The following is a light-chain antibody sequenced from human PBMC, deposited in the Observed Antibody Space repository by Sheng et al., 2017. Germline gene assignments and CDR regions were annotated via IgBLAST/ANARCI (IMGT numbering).Light chain of an antibody. Sequence: ETVMTQSPATLSVSPGERATLSCRASQSVSINLAWYQQKPGQAPRLLIFHASTRYTDIPARFSGSGSGTEFTLTISSLQSEDFAVYYCQQYHHWPPAFGRGTKVEI. CDR1: QSVSIN. V-gene: IGKV3D-15*01. CDR2: HAS. CDR3: QQYHHWPPA. J-gene: IGKJ1*01.